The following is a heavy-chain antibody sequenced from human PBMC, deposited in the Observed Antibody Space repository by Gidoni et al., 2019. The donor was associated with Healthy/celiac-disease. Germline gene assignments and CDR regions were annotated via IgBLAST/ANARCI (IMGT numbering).Heavy chain of an antibody. CDR1: GFTFSSYA. CDR3: TRKEGSSWYAHYYYYGMDV. J-gene: IGHJ6*02. D-gene: IGHD6-13*01. Sequence: QVQLVESGGGVVQPGRSLRLSWAASGFTFSSYAMHWVRQAPGKGLEWVAVISYDGSNKYYADSVKGRFTISRDNSKNTLYLQMNSLRAEDTAVYYCTRKEGSSWYAHYYYYGMDVWGQGTTVTVSS. V-gene: IGHV3-30-3*01. CDR2: ISYDGSNK.